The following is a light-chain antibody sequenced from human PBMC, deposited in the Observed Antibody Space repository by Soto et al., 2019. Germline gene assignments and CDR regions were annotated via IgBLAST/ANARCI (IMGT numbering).Light chain of an antibody. V-gene: IGKV3-11*01. CDR3: QQRSNWSIT. CDR1: QSVSSY. CDR2: DAT. J-gene: IGKJ5*01. Sequence: IALSLSPATLSSSSGEGATRFCTATQSVSSYATYHQHKPQQAPRLLIYDATNTATGIPARFSGSGSGTDFTLTVSSLEPEDFVVYYCQQRSNWSITFGQGTRLEI.